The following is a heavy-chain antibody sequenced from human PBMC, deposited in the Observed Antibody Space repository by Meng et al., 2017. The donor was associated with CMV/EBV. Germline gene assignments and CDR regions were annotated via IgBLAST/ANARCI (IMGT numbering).Heavy chain of an antibody. J-gene: IGHJ6*02. D-gene: IGHD2-2*01. Sequence: GGSLRLSCPASGFTFSSSGMPWVRQAPGKGLEWVAFIRYEGSNKYYADAVKGRFTISRDKSKKTLYLKMNSLRAEDTAVYYCAKRGGYCSSTSCQYYYGMDVWGQGTTVTVSS. CDR2: IRYEGSNK. CDR1: GFTFSSSG. CDR3: AKRGGYCSSTSCQYYYGMDV. V-gene: IGHV3-30*02.